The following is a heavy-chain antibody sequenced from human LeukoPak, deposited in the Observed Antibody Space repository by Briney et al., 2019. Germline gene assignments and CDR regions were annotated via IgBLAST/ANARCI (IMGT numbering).Heavy chain of an antibody. D-gene: IGHD3-22*01. CDR1: DGSFSGYY. CDR3: ARLELGAYYDSSGHL. V-gene: IGHV4-34*01. Sequence: SETLSLTCAVYDGSFSGYYWSWIRQPPGKGLEWIGEINHSGSTNYNPSLKSRVTISVDTSKDQFSLKLSSVTAADTAVYYCARLELGAYYDSSGHLWGQGTLVTVSS. CDR2: INHSGST. J-gene: IGHJ4*02.